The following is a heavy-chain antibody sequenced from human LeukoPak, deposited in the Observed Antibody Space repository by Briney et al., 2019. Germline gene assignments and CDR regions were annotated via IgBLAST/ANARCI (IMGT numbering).Heavy chain of an antibody. D-gene: IGHD1-26*01. V-gene: IGHV4-38-2*01. Sequence: PSETLSLTCAVSGYSISSGYYWGWIRQPPGKGLEWIGSIYYSGSTHYNPSINSRVTIAIDVSRNHFSLKLSSVTAADTAVYYCARVGAGWSGSYYFDYWGQGTLVTVSS. J-gene: IGHJ4*02. CDR2: IYYSGST. CDR1: GYSISSGYY. CDR3: ARVGAGWSGSYYFDY.